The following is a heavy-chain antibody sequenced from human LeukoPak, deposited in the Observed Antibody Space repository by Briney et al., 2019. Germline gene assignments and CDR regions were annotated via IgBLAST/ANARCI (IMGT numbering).Heavy chain of an antibody. CDR3: ARGGYSSSWLSWFDP. CDR1: GGTFNSYA. D-gene: IGHD6-13*01. V-gene: IGHV1-69*13. J-gene: IGHJ5*02. Sequence: ASVPVSCKASGGTFNSYAISWVGQAPGQGVEWMGGIIPIFGTANYAQKFQGRVTITADESTSTAYMELSSLRSEDTAVYYCARGGYSSSWLSWFDPWGQGTLVTVSS. CDR2: IIPIFGTA.